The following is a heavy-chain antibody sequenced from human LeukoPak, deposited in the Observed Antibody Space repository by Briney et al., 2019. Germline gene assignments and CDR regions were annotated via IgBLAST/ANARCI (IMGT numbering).Heavy chain of an antibody. CDR2: INVYNGNT. Sequence: ASVKVSCKASGYTFTNYGISWVRQAPGQGLEWMGWINVYNGNTIYAQKLQGRVTMTTDTSTSTAYMELRSLRSDDTAVYYCARLAGTDMIGYFQNWGQGTLVTVSS. CDR3: ARLAGTDMIGYFQN. CDR1: GYTFTNYG. D-gene: IGHD5-18*01. J-gene: IGHJ1*01. V-gene: IGHV1-18*01.